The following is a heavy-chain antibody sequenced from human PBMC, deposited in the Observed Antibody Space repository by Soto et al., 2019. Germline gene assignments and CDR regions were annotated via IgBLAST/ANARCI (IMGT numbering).Heavy chain of an antibody. Sequence: QVQLQESGPGLVKPSQTLSLTCTVSGGSISSGGYYWSWIRQHPGKRLEWIGYIYYSGSTYYNPSLKSRVTVSVDTSKNQFSLNLSSVTAADTAVYYCARVFGDHVRYFDYWGQGTLVTVSS. V-gene: IGHV4-31*03. J-gene: IGHJ4*02. CDR2: IYYSGST. D-gene: IGHD2-21*02. CDR3: ARVFGDHVRYFDY. CDR1: GGSISSGGYY.